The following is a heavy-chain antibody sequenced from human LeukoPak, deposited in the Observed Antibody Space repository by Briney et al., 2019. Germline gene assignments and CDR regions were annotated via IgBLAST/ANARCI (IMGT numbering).Heavy chain of an antibody. CDR1: GGSFSGYY. V-gene: IGHV4-34*01. CDR2: INHSGST. D-gene: IGHD2-15*01. Sequence: PSETLSLTCAVYGGSFSGYYWSWICQPPGKGLEWIGEINHSGSTNYNPSLKSRVTISVDTSKNQFSLKLSSVTAADTAVYYCARGMGGTYCSGGSCYPYYFDYWGQGTLVTVSS. CDR3: ARGMGGTYCSGGSCYPYYFDY. J-gene: IGHJ4*02.